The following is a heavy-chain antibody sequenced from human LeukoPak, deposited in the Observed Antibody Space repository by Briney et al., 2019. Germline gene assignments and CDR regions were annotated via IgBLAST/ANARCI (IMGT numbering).Heavy chain of an antibody. J-gene: IGHJ4*02. CDR3: ARIVVPAAIRGPFDY. CDR2: VSVNGHST. V-gene: IGHV3-23*01. Sequence: PGGSLRLSCAASGFTFSNYAMRWVRQAPGKGLEWVSTVSVNGHSTDYADSVKGRFTISRDNSKNTLYLQMNSPRAEDTAVYYCARIVVPAAIRGPFDYWGQGTLVTVSS. D-gene: IGHD2-2*02. CDR1: GFTFSNYA.